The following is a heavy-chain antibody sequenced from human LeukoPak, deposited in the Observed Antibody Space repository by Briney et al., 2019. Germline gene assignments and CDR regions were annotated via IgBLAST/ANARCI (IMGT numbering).Heavy chain of an antibody. CDR1: GGSFSGYY. Sequence: SETLSLTCAVYGGSFSGYYWSWIRQPPGKGLEWIGEINHSGSTNYNPSLKNRVTISVDTSKNQFSLKLSSVTAADTAVYYCARGGRSSSGYSNLGGGIDPWGQGTLVTVSS. CDR3: ARGGRSSSGYSNLGGGIDP. CDR2: INHSGST. D-gene: IGHD3-22*01. V-gene: IGHV4-34*01. J-gene: IGHJ5*02.